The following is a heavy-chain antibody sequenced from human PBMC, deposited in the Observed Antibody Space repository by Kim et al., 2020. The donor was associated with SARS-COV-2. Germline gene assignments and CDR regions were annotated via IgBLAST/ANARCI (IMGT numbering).Heavy chain of an antibody. D-gene: IGHD3-22*01. CDR3: AGGYYDSSGYYPRPDY. CDR1: GGSISSYY. V-gene: IGHV4-59*13. Sequence: SETLSLTCTVSGGSISSYYWSWIRQPPGKGLEWIGYIYYSGSTNYNPSLKSRVTISVDTSKNQFSLKLSSVTAADTAVYYCAGGYYDSSGYYPRPDYWGQGTLVTVSS. CDR2: IYYSGST. J-gene: IGHJ4*02.